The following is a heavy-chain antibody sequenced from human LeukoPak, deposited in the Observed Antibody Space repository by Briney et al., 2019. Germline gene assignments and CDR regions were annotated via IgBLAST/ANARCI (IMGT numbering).Heavy chain of an antibody. V-gene: IGHV3-48*01. D-gene: IGHD3-10*01. CDR1: GFTFSSYS. CDR2: ISSSSSTI. CDR3: ARDTSRPGRGVYTTLDY. J-gene: IGHJ4*02. Sequence: GGSLRLSCAASGFTFSSYSMNWVRQAPGKGLEWVSYISSSSSTIYYADSVKGRFTISRDNAKNSLYLQMNSLRAEDTAVYYCARDTSRPGRGVYTTLDYWGQGTLVTVSS.